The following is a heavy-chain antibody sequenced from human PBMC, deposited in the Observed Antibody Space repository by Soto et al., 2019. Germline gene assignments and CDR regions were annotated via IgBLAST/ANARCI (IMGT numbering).Heavy chain of an antibody. CDR3: ARGPGRLITMVRGVNFDY. D-gene: IGHD3-10*01. V-gene: IGHV1-2*04. Sequence: ASVKVSCKASGYTFTGYYMHWVRQAPGQGLEWMGWINPNSGGTNYAQKFQGWVTMTRDTSISTAYMELSRLRSDDTAVYYCARGPGRLITMVRGVNFDYWGQGTLVTVSS. CDR2: INPNSGGT. J-gene: IGHJ4*02. CDR1: GYTFTGYY.